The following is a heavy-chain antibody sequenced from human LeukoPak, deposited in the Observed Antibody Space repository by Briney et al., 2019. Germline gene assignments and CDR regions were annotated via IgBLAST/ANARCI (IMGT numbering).Heavy chain of an antibody. CDR3: ASPDYYDSSGYHY. J-gene: IGHJ4*02. Sequence: ASVKASCKASGNTFIGYWIHWVRQAPGQGLEWMGWINTNTGNPTYAQGFTGRFVFSLDTSVSTAYLQISSLKAEDTAVYYCASPDYYDSSGYHYWGQGTLVTVSS. D-gene: IGHD3-22*01. V-gene: IGHV7-4-1*02. CDR2: INTNTGNP. CDR1: GNTFIGYW.